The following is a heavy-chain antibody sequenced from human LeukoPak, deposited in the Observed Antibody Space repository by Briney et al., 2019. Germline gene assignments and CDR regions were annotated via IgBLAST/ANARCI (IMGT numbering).Heavy chain of an antibody. Sequence: PGESLKISCKASGYYFTSYWIAWVRQMPGKGLEWMGIIYAGDSDTRYSPSFQGQVTMSVDKSLSTAFLQWRSLKASDSAMYYCARRGSGSNGDCDYWGQGTLVTVSS. CDR2: IYAGDSDT. CDR3: ARRGSGSNGDCDY. D-gene: IGHD3-10*01. J-gene: IGHJ4*02. V-gene: IGHV5-51*01. CDR1: GYYFTSYW.